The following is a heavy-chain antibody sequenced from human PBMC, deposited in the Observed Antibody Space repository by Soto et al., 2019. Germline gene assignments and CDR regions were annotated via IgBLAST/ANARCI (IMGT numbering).Heavy chain of an antibody. V-gene: IGHV3-53*01. CDR3: ARDMSSAAGTPYYYYGMDF. Sequence: GGSLRLSCAASGFTASSNYMSWFRQAPGKGLEWVSVIYSGGSTYYADSVKGRFTISRDNSKNTLYLQMNSLRAEDTAVYYCARDMSSAAGTPYYYYGMDFWGQGTTVTVPS. CDR2: IYSGGST. CDR1: GFTASSNY. D-gene: IGHD6-13*01. J-gene: IGHJ6*02.